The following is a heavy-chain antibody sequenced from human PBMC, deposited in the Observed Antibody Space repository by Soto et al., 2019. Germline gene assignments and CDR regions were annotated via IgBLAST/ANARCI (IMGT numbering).Heavy chain of an antibody. Sequence: SETLSLTCTVSGGSLSSYYWTWIRQPPGKGLEWIGYVYFSGNTNYNPSLKSRVTISIDTSRNQFSLRLASVTAADTAFYYCGSVRPSGYVRSWGQGTLGTVSS. CDR2: VYFSGNT. CDR3: GSVRPSGYVRS. D-gene: IGHD6-25*01. J-gene: IGHJ5*02. CDR1: GGSLSSYY. V-gene: IGHV4-59*01.